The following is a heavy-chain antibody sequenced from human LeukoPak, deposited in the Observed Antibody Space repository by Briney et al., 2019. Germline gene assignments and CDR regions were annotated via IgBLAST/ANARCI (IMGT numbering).Heavy chain of an antibody. Sequence: PGRSLRLSCAASGFTFDDYAMHWVRHAPGKGLEWVSGISWNSGSIGYADSVKGRFTISRDNAKNSLYLQMNSLRTDDTALYYCTKDITAGGLDYWGQGTLVTVSS. CDR3: TKDITAGGLDY. V-gene: IGHV3-9*01. CDR1: GFTFDDYA. D-gene: IGHD6-13*01. J-gene: IGHJ4*02. CDR2: ISWNSGSI.